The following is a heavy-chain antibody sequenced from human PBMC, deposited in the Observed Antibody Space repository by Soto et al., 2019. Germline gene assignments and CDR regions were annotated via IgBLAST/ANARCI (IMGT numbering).Heavy chain of an antibody. Sequence: GGSLRLSCAASGFTFSDYVMNWVRQAPGKGLEWVSGISGSGDTTYYADSVKGRFTISRDNYKKMLYLQMNSLRAEDTAVYYCAKGVRYFEWDWCSDLWGRVKLVTVSS. D-gene: IGHD3-9*01. J-gene: IGHJ2*01. CDR1: GFTFSDYV. CDR2: ISGSGDTT. CDR3: AKGVRYFEWDWCSDL. V-gene: IGHV3-23*01.